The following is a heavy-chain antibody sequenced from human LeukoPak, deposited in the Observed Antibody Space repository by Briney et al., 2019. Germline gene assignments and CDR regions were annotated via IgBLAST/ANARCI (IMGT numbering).Heavy chain of an antibody. CDR1: GFTLSSYA. V-gene: IGHV3-30-3*01. J-gene: IGHJ4*02. D-gene: IGHD6-19*01. Sequence: GGSLRLSCAASGFTLSSYAMHWVRQAPGKGLEWVAVISYDGSNKYYADSVKGRFTISRDNSKNTLYLQMNSLRAEDTAVYYCARDPGYSSGWYRYFDYWGQGTLVTVSS. CDR2: ISYDGSNK. CDR3: ARDPGYSSGWYRYFDY.